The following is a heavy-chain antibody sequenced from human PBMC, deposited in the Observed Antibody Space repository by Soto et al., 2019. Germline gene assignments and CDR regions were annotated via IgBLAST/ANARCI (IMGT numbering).Heavy chain of an antibody. CDR2: IWYDGSNK. CDR1: GFTFSSYG. CDR3: ARDGGAGTDYYYGMDV. J-gene: IGHJ6*02. D-gene: IGHD6-13*01. V-gene: IGHV3-33*01. Sequence: GGSLRLSCAASGFTFSSYGMHWVRQAPGKGLEWVAVIWYDGSNKYYADSVKGRFTISRDNSKNTLYLQMNSLRAEDTAVYYCARDGGAGTDYYYGMDVWGQGTTVTVSS.